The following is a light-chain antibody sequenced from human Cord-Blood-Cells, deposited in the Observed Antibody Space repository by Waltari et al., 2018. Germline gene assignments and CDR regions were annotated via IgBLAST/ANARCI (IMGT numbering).Light chain of an antibody. Sequence: DIQMTQSASSLSASVGDRVTITCRASQSIISYLHWYQQKPGKAPKLLVYAPSSLQSGVPSSFSGSGYGTDCTLTISSLQPKDFATYYCQQSHSTPFPFCPWTKVDIK. J-gene: IGKJ3*01. CDR1: QSIISY. V-gene: IGKV1-39*01. CDR2: APS. CDR3: QQSHSTPFP.